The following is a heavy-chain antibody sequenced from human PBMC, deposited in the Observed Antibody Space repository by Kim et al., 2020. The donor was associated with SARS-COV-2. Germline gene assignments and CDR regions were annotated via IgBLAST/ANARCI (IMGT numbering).Heavy chain of an antibody. V-gene: IGHV1-8*01. D-gene: IGHD1-26*01. J-gene: IGHJ5*02. Sequence: ASVKVSCKASGYTFTSYGINWVRQAAGQGLEWMGWMNANSGSAGYAQKFQGRVTMTRDTSISTAYMELSSLRSEDTAVYYCTRVIVGASVPWFDPWGQGTLVTVTS. CDR2: MNANSGSA. CDR1: GYTFTSYG. CDR3: TRVIVGASVPWFDP.